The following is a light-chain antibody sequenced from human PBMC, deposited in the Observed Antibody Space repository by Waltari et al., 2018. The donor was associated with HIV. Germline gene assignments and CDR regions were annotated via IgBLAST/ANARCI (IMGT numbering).Light chain of an antibody. Sequence: EIVLTQSPGTLSLSPGERATLSCRASQSISSSDLAWYQQKPGQAPRLLIYGASSGATGIPDRFSGSGSGTDFTLTISRLEPEDFAVYYCQQYGNSPLTFGGGTKV. CDR1: QSISSSD. J-gene: IGKJ4*01. CDR3: QQYGNSPLT. V-gene: IGKV3-20*01. CDR2: GAS.